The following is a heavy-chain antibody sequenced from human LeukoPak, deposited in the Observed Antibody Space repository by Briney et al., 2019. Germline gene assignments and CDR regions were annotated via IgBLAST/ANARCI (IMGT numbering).Heavy chain of an antibody. CDR2: INPSGGTT. Sequence: ASVKVSCKTSGYTFTTYYIHWVRQAPGLGLEWLGIINPSGGTTTYAQKFQGRVTMTRDTSTSTVYMELNTLRSEDTAVYYCARGSNYYYDVTADYPRYWGQGTLVTVSS. CDR3: ARGSNYYYDVTADYPRY. J-gene: IGHJ4*02. V-gene: IGHV1-46*01. CDR1: GYTFTTYY. D-gene: IGHD3-22*01.